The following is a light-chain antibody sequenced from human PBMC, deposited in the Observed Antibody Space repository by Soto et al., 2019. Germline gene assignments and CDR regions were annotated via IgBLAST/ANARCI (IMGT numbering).Light chain of an antibody. CDR1: QNVNSNF. CDR3: QQYGNSPRK. Sequence: IVLTHSPGTLSLSPGERATLSCRASQNVNSNFLAWYQQKPGQAPRLLISGASNRATGIPDRFSGSGSGTDFTLTISRLEPEDFAVYYCQQYGNSPRKFGQGTKVDIK. J-gene: IGKJ1*01. V-gene: IGKV3-20*01. CDR2: GAS.